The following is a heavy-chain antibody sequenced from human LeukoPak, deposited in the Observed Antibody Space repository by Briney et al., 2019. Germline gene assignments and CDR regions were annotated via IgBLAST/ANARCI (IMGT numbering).Heavy chain of an antibody. J-gene: IGHJ4*02. CDR2: ISGSGGST. D-gene: IGHD3-10*01. CDR3: ATFRGVIKD. CDR1: GFTFSSYA. Sequence: GGSLRLSCAASGFTFSSYAMSWVRQAPGKGLEWVSAISGSGGSTYYADPVKGRSTISRDNSKNTLYLQMNSLRAEDTAVYYCATFRGVIKDWGQGTLVTVSS. V-gene: IGHV3-23*01.